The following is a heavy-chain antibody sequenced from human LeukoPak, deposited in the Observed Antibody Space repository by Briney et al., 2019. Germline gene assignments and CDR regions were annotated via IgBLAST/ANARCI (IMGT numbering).Heavy chain of an antibody. CDR2: INHSGST. D-gene: IGHD2-21*01. J-gene: IGHJ4*02. Sequence: SETLSLTCAVYGGSFSGYYWSWIRQPPGEGLEWIGEINHSGSTNYNPSLKSRVTISVDTSKNQFSLKLSSVTAADTAVYYCARGRLHCDYWGQGTLVTVSS. V-gene: IGHV4-34*01. CDR3: ARGRLHCDY. CDR1: GGSFSGYY.